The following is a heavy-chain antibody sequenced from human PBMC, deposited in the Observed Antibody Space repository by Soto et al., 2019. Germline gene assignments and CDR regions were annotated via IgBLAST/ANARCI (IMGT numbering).Heavy chain of an antibody. CDR2: IFHDGTA. J-gene: IGHJ4*02. CDR3: ARLVYDTRLNYMYFDF. V-gene: IGHV4-4*02. CDR1: GVSISSGNW. Sequence: SETLSLTCAVSGVSISSGNWWTWVRQTPQRGLEYIGEIFHDGTANYYPSFERRVAISVDTSKNQFSLKLTSVTAADTAIYFCARLVYDTRLNYMYFDFWGQGARGTVS. D-gene: IGHD2-8*01.